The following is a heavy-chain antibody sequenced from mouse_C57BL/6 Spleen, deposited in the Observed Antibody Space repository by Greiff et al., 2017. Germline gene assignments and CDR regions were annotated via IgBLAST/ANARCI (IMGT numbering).Heavy chain of an antibody. Sequence: QVQLKQPGAELVRPGTSVKLSCKASGYTFTSYWMHWVKQRPGQGLEWIGVIDPSDSYTNYNQKFKGKATLTVDTSSSTAYMQLSSLTSEDSAVYYCARRVVSMDYWGQGTSVTVSS. J-gene: IGHJ4*01. CDR3: ARRVVSMDY. CDR2: IDPSDSYT. V-gene: IGHV1-59*01. D-gene: IGHD1-1*02. CDR1: GYTFTSYW.